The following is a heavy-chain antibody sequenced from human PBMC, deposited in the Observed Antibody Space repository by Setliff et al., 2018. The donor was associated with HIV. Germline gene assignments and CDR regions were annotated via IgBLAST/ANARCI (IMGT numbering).Heavy chain of an antibody. CDR2: IYYSGTT. V-gene: IGHV4-39*07. Sequence: PSETLSLTCTVSGGSIRSIDYFWGWIRQPPGKGLEWIGSIYYSGTTYYNPSLKSRVTISVDRSKNLFSLKLTSVTAADTAVYYCAKGPVSGVDLWGQGTLVTVSS. D-gene: IGHD2-15*01. J-gene: IGHJ5*02. CDR3: AKGPVSGVDL. CDR1: GGSIRSIDYF.